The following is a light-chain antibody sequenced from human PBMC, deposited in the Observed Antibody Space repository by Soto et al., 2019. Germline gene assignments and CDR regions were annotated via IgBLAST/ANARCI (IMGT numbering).Light chain of an antibody. V-gene: IGLV1-40*01. J-gene: IGLJ3*02. CDR3: QSYDSSQSGWV. CDR2: GNS. CDR1: SSNIGAGYD. Sequence: QSALTQPPSVSGAPGQRVTISCTGSSSNIGAGYDVHWYQQLPGTAPKLLIYGNSNRPSGVPDRFSGSKSGTSASLAITGLQAEDEADYYCQSYDSSQSGWVFGGGTKLTVL.